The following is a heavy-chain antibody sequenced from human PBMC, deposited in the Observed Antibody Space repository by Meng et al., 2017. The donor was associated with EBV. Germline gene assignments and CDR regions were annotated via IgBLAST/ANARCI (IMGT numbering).Heavy chain of an antibody. Sequence: QGQLQEPGPGLVKPSETLSLPCTVSGGSISSYYWSWIRQPAGKGLEWIGRIYTSGSTNYNPSLKSRVTMSVDTSKNQFSLKLSSVTAADTAVYYCARHGDTAMVVGIDYWGQGTLVTVSS. CDR3: ARHGDTAMVVGIDY. J-gene: IGHJ4*02. CDR1: GGSISSYY. V-gene: IGHV4-4*07. CDR2: IYTSGST. D-gene: IGHD5-18*01.